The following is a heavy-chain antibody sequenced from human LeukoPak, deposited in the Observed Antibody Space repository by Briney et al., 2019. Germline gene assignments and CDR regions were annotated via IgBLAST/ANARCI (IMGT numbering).Heavy chain of an antibody. CDR2: IRSNSDGGTI. Sequence: KPGGSLRLSCATSGFTFSNAWMNWVRQAPGKGLEWVGRIRSNSDGGTIDYAAPVKGRFTLSRDDSKTTLYLQMNSLQTEDTAVYYCATDFYDNTWGQGTLVTVSS. CDR3: ATDFYDNT. V-gene: IGHV3-15*07. CDR1: GFTFSNAW. J-gene: IGHJ5*02. D-gene: IGHD3-22*01.